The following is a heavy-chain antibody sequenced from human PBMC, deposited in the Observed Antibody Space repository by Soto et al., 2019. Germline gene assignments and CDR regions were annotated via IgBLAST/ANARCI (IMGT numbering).Heavy chain of an antibody. CDR1: GGSFSGYY. D-gene: IGHD3-16*02. V-gene: IGHV4-34*01. Sequence: PSETLSLTCAVYGGSFSGYYWSWIRQPPGKGLEWIGEINHSGSTNYNPSLKSRVTISVDTSKNQFSLKLSSVTAADTAVYYCARATQMTVYIWGSYPQGGRSYFDYWGQGTLVTVSS. J-gene: IGHJ4*02. CDR2: INHSGST. CDR3: ARATQMTVYIWGSYPQGGRSYFDY.